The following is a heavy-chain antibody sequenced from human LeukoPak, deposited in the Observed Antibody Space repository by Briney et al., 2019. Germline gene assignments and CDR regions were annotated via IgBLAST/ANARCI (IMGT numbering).Heavy chain of an antibody. V-gene: IGHV3-7*01. Sequence: GGSLRLSCAASGFTFSSYWMSWVRQAPGKGLEWVANIKKDGSEKYYVDSVKGRFTISRDNAKNSLYLQMNSLRAEDTAVYYCAREAGGQQLVYAFDIWGQGTMVTVSS. CDR3: AREAGGQQLVYAFDI. CDR2: IKKDGSEK. CDR1: GFTFSSYW. J-gene: IGHJ3*02. D-gene: IGHD6-13*01.